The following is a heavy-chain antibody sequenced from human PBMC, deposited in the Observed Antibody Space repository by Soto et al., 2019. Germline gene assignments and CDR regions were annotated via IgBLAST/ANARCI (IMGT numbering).Heavy chain of an antibody. Sequence: PGGSLRLSCAASGFTFSSYGMHWVRQAPGKGLEWVAVISYDGSNKYYADSVKGRFTISRDNSKNTLYLQMNSLRAEDTAVYYCAKDPSPPLMVRVDPGMDWGQGTLVTVSS. CDR1: GFTFSSYG. CDR3: AKDPSPPLMVRVDPGMD. J-gene: IGHJ4*02. D-gene: IGHD3-10*01. CDR2: ISYDGSNK. V-gene: IGHV3-30*18.